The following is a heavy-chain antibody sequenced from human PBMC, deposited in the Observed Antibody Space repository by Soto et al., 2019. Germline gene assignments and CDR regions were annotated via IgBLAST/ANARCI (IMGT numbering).Heavy chain of an antibody. D-gene: IGHD3-22*01. CDR1: GCSISSSYC. V-gene: IGHV4-4*02. CDR2: IYHSGST. Sequence: ETLSLTLAVSGCSISSSYCSSWVRHPPGSGLEWIGEIYHSGSTNYNPSLQLRFTISADKSKNQFSLKLSSVTAADTAVYYCARAQYYYDSTGYYPRRHTYYYYGRDVWGQGTTVTV. J-gene: IGHJ6*02. CDR3: ARAQYYYDSTGYYPRRHTYYYYGRDV.